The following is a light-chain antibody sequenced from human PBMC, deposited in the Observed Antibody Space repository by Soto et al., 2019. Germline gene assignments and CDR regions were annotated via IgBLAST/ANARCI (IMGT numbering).Light chain of an antibody. CDR2: ANN. J-gene: IGLJ1*01. V-gene: IGLV1-40*01. CDR1: SSNIGAGYD. Sequence: QSVLTQPPSVSGAPGQRVTISCTGSSSNIGAGYDVHWYQQLPGTAPKLLIYANNNRPSGVPDRFAGSKSGASVSLAITGLQYDDEADYYCQSYASSLRGYVFGNGKKVTV. CDR3: QSYASSLRGYV.